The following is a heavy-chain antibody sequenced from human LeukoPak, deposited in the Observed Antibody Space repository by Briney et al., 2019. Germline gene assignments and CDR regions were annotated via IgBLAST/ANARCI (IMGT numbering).Heavy chain of an antibody. D-gene: IGHD1-1*01. CDR2: ISYDGSNK. V-gene: IGHV3-30*18. Sequence: GGSLRLSCAASGFTFSSYGMHWVRQAPGKGLEWVAVISYDGSNKYYADSVKGRFTISRDNSKNTLYLQMNSLRAEDTAVYYCAKGTWNDESHNYFDYWGQGTLVTVSP. J-gene: IGHJ4*02. CDR3: AKGTWNDESHNYFDY. CDR1: GFTFSSYG.